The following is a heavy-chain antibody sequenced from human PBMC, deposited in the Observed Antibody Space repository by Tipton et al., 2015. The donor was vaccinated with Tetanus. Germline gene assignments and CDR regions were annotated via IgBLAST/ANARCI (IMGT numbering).Heavy chain of an antibody. J-gene: IGHJ6*02. CDR3: ARDWGGGYGMAG. D-gene: IGHD3-16*01. Sequence: TLSLTCTVSGGPMNNFYWTWIRQPPGKGLGWIGHVYFSGTTSYNPSLKSRVTMSLDTSKNLFSLRLTAMTAAATAVYYCARDWGGGYGMAGWGQGTRVTVSS. CDR1: GGPMNNFY. CDR2: VYFSGTT. V-gene: IGHV4-59*01.